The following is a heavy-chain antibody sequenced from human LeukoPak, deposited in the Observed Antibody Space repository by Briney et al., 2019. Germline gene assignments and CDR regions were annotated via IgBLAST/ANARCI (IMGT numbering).Heavy chain of an antibody. V-gene: IGHV3-21*01. CDR1: GFTFSSYT. D-gene: IGHD4-17*01. Sequence: GGSLRLSCAASGFTFSSYTMNWVRQAPGKGLEWVSSISTSSSYIYYADSVKGRFTISRNNAKKSLNLQMNSLRAEDTAVYYCTRDGDTVLTRRYYYYMDVWGKGTTVTVSS. CDR3: TRDGDTVLTRRYYYYMDV. CDR2: ISTSSSYI. J-gene: IGHJ6*03.